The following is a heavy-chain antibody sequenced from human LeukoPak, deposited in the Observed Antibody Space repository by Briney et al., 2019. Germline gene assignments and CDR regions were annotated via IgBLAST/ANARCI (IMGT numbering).Heavy chain of an antibody. CDR2: IIPIFGTA. CDR1: GGTFSSYA. CDR3: ARGPFVVVTAIPDYFDY. Sequence: SVKVSCKASGGTFSSYAISWVRQAPGQGLEWMGGIIPIFGTANYAQKFQGRVTITADKSTSTAYMGLSSLRSEDTAVYYCARGPFVVVTAIPDYFDYWGQGTLVTVSS. D-gene: IGHD2-21*02. V-gene: IGHV1-69*06. J-gene: IGHJ4*02.